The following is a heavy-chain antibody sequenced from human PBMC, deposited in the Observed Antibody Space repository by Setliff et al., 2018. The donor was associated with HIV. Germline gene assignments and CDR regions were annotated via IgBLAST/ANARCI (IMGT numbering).Heavy chain of an antibody. Sequence: GGSLRLSCAISGFTFSSYTMHWVRQAPGKGLEWVSSISSSYNSIYYTDSVKGRFTISSDNAKNSLYLQMNSLRAEDTAVYYCAKDHLSGWASDCWGQGTLVTVSS. CDR3: AKDHLSGWASDC. D-gene: IGHD6-19*01. CDR1: GFTFSSYT. V-gene: IGHV3-21*01. J-gene: IGHJ4*02. CDR2: ISSSYNSI.